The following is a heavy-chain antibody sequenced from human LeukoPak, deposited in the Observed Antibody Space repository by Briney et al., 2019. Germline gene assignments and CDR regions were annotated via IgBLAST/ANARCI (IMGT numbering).Heavy chain of an antibody. J-gene: IGHJ4*02. CDR3: ARDLKTGDGGY. CDR1: GFTFSSYA. Sequence: NPGGPLRLSCAASGFTFSSYAMSWVRQAPGKGLEWVSSISSSSSYIYYADSVKGRFTISRDNAKNSLYLQMNSLRAEDTAVYYCARDLKTGDGGYWGQGTLVTVSS. D-gene: IGHD7-27*01. CDR2: ISSSSSYI. V-gene: IGHV3-21*01.